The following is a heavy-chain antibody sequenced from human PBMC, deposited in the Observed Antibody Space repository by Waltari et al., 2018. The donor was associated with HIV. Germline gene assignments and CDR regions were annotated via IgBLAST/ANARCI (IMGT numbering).Heavy chain of an antibody. V-gene: IGHV4-34*02. CDR3: ARQKSRASKWYGIFYYDA. Sequence: QVQLQQWGAGLLKPSETLSLTCAVYGGTFSGYYWTWLRQAPGKGLEWFGEINHSGKTNYYPSLKCRLTLSVDTSKNQVSLRMTSGTGADTAIYHCARQKSRASKWYGIFYYDAWGQGTLVSVPS. J-gene: IGHJ5*02. CDR1: GGTFSGYY. CDR2: INHSGKT. D-gene: IGHD2-15*01.